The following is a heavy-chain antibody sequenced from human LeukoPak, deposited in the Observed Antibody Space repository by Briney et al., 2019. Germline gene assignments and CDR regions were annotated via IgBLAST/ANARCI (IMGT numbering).Heavy chain of an antibody. CDR3: ARDVEYYYDSSGYWDAFDI. V-gene: IGHV3-7*01. CDR2: IKQDGSEK. D-gene: IGHD3-22*01. Sequence: GGSLRLSCAASGFTFSSYWMSWVRQAPGKGLEWVANIKQDGSEKYYVDSVKGRFTISRDNAKNSLYLQMNSLRAEDTAVYYCARDVEYYYDSSGYWDAFDIWGQGTMVTVSS. J-gene: IGHJ3*02. CDR1: GFTFSSYW.